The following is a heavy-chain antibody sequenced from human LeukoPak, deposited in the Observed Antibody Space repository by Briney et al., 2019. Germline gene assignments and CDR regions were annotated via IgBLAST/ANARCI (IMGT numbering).Heavy chain of an antibody. V-gene: IGHV4-59*12. CDR2: IYYSGST. CDR3: ARDRGDYGDRWYFDL. CDR1: RGSINSYY. J-gene: IGHJ2*01. D-gene: IGHD4-17*01. Sequence: SETLSLTCTVSRGSINSYYWSWIRQPPGKGLEWIGYIYYSGSTYYNPSLKSRVTISVDTSKNQFSLKLSSVTAADTAVYYCARDRGDYGDRWYFDLWGRGTLVTVSS.